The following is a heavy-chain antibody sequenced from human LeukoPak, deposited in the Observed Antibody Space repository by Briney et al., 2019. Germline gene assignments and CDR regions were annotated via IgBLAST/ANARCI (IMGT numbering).Heavy chain of an antibody. V-gene: IGHV1-2*02. CDR2: INPNSGAT. J-gene: IGHJ4*02. CDR3: SRDSDWGIADRPGDR. Sequence: ASVKVSFKASGYTFPCYYIHWVRQAPGQGLEWMGWINPNSGATYYAQNFQGRVTFTIDTSIKTAFIELSKLRSNDAAVYYFSRDSDWGIADRPGDRWGQGTVDSVSS. D-gene: IGHD6-13*01. CDR1: GYTFPCYY.